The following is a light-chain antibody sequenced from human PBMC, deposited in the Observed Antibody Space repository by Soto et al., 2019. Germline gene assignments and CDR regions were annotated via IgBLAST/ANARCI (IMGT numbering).Light chain of an antibody. CDR1: SSDVGGYNY. Sequence: QSALTQPASVSGSPGQSITISCTGTSSDVGGYNYVSWYQHQPGKAPKLMFYGVNNRPSGVSNRFSASKSGNTASLTISGLQAEDEADYYCISYTNSSTLVFGGGTKLTVL. CDR2: GVN. J-gene: IGLJ2*01. CDR3: ISYTNSSTLV. V-gene: IGLV2-14*03.